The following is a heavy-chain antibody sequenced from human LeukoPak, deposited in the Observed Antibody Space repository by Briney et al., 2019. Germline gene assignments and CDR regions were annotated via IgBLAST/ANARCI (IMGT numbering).Heavy chain of an antibody. Sequence: GGSLRLSCAASGFTFSSYAVHWVRQAPGKGLEWVAVISYDGSNKYYADSVKGRFTISRDNSKNTLYLQMNSLRAEDTAVYYCVRSQDSSGYYYVHAFDIWGQGTMVTVSS. V-gene: IGHV3-30-3*01. D-gene: IGHD3-22*01. CDR3: VRSQDSSGYYYVHAFDI. J-gene: IGHJ3*02. CDR2: ISYDGSNK. CDR1: GFTFSSYA.